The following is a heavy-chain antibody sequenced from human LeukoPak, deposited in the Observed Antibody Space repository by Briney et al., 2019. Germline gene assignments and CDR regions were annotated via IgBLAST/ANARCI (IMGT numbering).Heavy chain of an antibody. D-gene: IGHD3-3*01. CDR2: IYTSGST. Sequence: SETLSLTCTVSGGSLSSGSYYWSWIRQPAGKGLEWIGRIYTSGSTNYNPSLKSRVTISVDTSKNQFSLKLSSVTAADTAVYYCARSVYDCWSGYYQPLGDELWGRGALVTVSS. CDR1: GGSLSSGSYY. CDR3: ARSVYDCWSGYYQPLGDEL. J-gene: IGHJ2*01. V-gene: IGHV4-61*02.